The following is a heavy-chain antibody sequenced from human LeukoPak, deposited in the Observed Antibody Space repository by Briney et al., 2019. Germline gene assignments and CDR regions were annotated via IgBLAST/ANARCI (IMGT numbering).Heavy chain of an antibody. J-gene: IGHJ4*02. D-gene: IGHD2-2*02. CDR3: ARGLLDIVVVPAAISFDY. Sequence: SQTLSLTCTVSGGSISSGGYYWSWIRQHPGKGLEWIGYIYYSGSTYYNPSLKSRVTISVDTSKNQFSLKLSSVTAADTAVYYCARGLLDIVVVPAAISFDYWGQGTLVTVSS. V-gene: IGHV4-31*03. CDR2: IYYSGST. CDR1: GGSISSGGYY.